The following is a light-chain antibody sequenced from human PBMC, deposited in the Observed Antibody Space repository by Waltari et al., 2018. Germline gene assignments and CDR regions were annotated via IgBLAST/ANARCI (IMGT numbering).Light chain of an antibody. V-gene: IGLV2-14*01. CDR3: SSYTSSSTDVV. Sequence: QSALTQPASVSGSPGQSITISCTRTSSDVGGYHYVSWYQQHPGKAPKLMIYEVSNRPSGVSNRFSGSKSGNTASLTISGLQAEDEADYYCSSYTSSSTDVVFGGGTKLTVL. CDR2: EVS. J-gene: IGLJ2*01. CDR1: SSDVGGYHY.